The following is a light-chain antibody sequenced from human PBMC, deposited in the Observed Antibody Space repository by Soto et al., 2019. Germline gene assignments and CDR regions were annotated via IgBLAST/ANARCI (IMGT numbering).Light chain of an antibody. Sequence: EIVLTQSPATLSLSPGERATLSCRTSQSVSTSLAWYQQKPGQAPRLLIYDASNRATGIPARFSGSGSRTDFTLTFSSLEPEDFAVYYCQHRYNWPFTFGPGTKVDIK. J-gene: IGKJ3*01. CDR1: QSVSTS. CDR2: DAS. CDR3: QHRYNWPFT. V-gene: IGKV3-11*01.